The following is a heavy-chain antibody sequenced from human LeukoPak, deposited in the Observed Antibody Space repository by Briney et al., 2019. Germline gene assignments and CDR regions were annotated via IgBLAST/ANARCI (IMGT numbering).Heavy chain of an antibody. CDR2: MNQDGSEK. J-gene: IGHJ4*02. Sequence: GGSLRLPCAASGFTFRRYWMTWVRQAPGKGLEWVANMNQDGSEKYYVDSVKGRFTISRDNAKNSLYLQMNSLRAEDTAVYYCARGITGTSPGYWGQGTLVTVSS. V-gene: IGHV3-7*01. CDR3: ARGITGTSPGY. D-gene: IGHD1-7*01. CDR1: GFTFRRYW.